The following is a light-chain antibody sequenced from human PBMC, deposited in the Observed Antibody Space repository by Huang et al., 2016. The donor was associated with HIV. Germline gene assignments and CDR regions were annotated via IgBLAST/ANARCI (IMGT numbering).Light chain of an antibody. J-gene: IGKJ3*01. Sequence: EFVLTQSPATLSLSPGERATLSCRASQSISSYLAWYQQKPGQAPRLLIYDASYGATGIPARFSGSGSGTDFTLTISSLEPEDFAVYYCQQRSNGPPLFTFGPGTKVDIK. CDR2: DAS. V-gene: IGKV3-11*01. CDR3: QQRSNGPPLFT. CDR1: QSISSY.